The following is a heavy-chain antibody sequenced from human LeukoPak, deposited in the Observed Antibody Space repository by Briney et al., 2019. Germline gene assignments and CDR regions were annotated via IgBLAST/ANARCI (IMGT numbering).Heavy chain of an antibody. CDR3: AREDDYYYYGMDV. J-gene: IGHJ6*02. Sequence: ASVNVSCKASGYTFTGYYMHWVRQAPGQGLEWMGWINPNSGGTNYAQKFQGRVTMTRDTSISTAYMELSRLRSDDTAVYYCAREDDYYYYGMDVWGQGTTVTVSS. CDR2: INPNSGGT. CDR1: GYTFTGYY. V-gene: IGHV1-2*02.